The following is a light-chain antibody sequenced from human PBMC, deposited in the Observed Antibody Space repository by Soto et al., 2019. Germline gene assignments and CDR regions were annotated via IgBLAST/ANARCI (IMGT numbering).Light chain of an antibody. J-gene: IGLJ1*01. V-gene: IGLV2-23*02. CDR1: SSDIESYDL. Sequence: QSVLTQPASVSGSPGQSITISCTGTSSDIESYDLVSWYQQHADKVPKLIIYEVRKRPSGVSNRFSGSKSGNTASLTISGLQAEDEADYYCCSGSTTFYVFGTGTKVTVL. CDR3: CSGSTTFYV. CDR2: EVR.